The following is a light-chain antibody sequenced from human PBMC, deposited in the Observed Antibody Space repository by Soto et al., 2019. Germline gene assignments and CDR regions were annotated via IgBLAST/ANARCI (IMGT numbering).Light chain of an antibody. V-gene: IGKV3-20*01. J-gene: IGKJ1*01. CDR1: QSVSSSY. Sequence: EIVLTQSPGTLSLSPGERATLSCRASQSVSSSYLAWYQQKPGQAPRLLLYGASSRATGIPDRFSGSASGTDFALTISRLESEDFAVYYCQQYGNSPWTFGQGNKVVLK. CDR3: QQYGNSPWT. CDR2: GAS.